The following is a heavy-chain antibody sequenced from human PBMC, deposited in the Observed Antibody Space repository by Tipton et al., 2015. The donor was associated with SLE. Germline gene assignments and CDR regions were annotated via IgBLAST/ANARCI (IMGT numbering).Heavy chain of an antibody. V-gene: IGHV3-15*01. CDR2: IKSKADGGTA. D-gene: IGHD3/OR15-3a*01. Sequence: SLRLSCAASGFTFYNAWMSWVRQAPGKGLEWVGRIKSKADGGTADYAAPVEGRFTISRDDSKKTLYLQMNSLKTDDTAVYYCTLFWTGYYVDSWGQGTLVNVSS. CDR1: GFTFYNAW. CDR3: TLFWTGYYVDS. J-gene: IGHJ5*01.